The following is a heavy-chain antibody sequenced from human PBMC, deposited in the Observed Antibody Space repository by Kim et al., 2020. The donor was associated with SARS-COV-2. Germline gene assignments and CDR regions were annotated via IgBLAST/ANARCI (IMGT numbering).Heavy chain of an antibody. CDR3: AKGLSDIVVVTAIRHGGWSDP. CDR2: ISGSGGST. V-gene: IGHV3-23*01. J-gene: IGHJ5*02. D-gene: IGHD2-21*02. Sequence: GGSLRLSCAASGFTFSSYAMSWVRQAPGKGLEWVSAISGSGGSTYYADSVKGRFTISRDNSKNTLYLQMNSLRAEDTAVYYCAKGLSDIVVVTAIRHGGWSDPSGAGTLVTVSS. CDR1: GFTFSSYA.